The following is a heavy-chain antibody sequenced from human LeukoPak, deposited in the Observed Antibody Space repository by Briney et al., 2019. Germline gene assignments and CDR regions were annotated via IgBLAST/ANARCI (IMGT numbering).Heavy chain of an antibody. CDR2: INWNGGST. V-gene: IGHV3-20*04. CDR1: GFTFDDYG. D-gene: IGHD3-10*01. Sequence: GRSLRLSCAASGFTFDDYGMSWVRQAPGKGLEWVSGINWNGGSTGYADSVRGRFTISRDNAKNSLYLQMNSLRAEDTALYYCARQGASGAFDIWGQGTMVTVSS. CDR3: ARQGASGAFDI. J-gene: IGHJ3*02.